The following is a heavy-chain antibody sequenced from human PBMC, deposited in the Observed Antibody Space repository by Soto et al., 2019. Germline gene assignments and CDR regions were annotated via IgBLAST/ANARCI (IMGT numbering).Heavy chain of an antibody. J-gene: IGHJ3*02. D-gene: IGHD6-13*01. Sequence: GESLKISCKVSGYSFTSYWISWVREMPGKGLEWMGRIDPSDSYTNYSPSFQGHVTISADKSISTAYLQWSSLKASDTAMYYCAVGDSSSWGDDAFDIWGQGTMVTVSS. V-gene: IGHV5-10-1*01. CDR1: GYSFTSYW. CDR3: AVGDSSSWGDDAFDI. CDR2: IDPSDSYT.